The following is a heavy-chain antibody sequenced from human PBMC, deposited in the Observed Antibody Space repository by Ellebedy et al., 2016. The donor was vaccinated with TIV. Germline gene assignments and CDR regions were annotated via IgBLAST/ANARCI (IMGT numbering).Heavy chain of an antibody. CDR2: IYDSGST. V-gene: IGHV4-30-4*01. CDR1: GGSISSGNYY. J-gene: IGHJ5*02. Sequence: MPSETLSLTCTVSGGSISSGNYYWNWIRQPPGKALEWIGYIYDSGSTYYNPSLQSRIILSVDTSKNQFSLKLSSVTAADTAVYYCASLFCSSGSCIPGTWGQGTLVTVSS. D-gene: IGHD2-15*01. CDR3: ASLFCSSGSCIPGT.